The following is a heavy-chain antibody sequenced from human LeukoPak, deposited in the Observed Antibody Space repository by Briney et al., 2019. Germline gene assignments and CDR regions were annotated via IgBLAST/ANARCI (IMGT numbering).Heavy chain of an antibody. CDR3: VRGTSGYSYGTRDY. CDR1: GGSFSGYY. V-gene: IGHV4-34*01. CDR2: INHSGST. D-gene: IGHD5-18*01. J-gene: IGHJ4*02. Sequence: KPSETLSLTCAVYGGSFSGYYWSWIRQPPGKGLEWIGEINHSGSTNYNPSLKSRVTISVDTSKNQFSLKLSSVTAADTAVYYCVRGTSGYSYGTRDYWGQGTLVTVSS.